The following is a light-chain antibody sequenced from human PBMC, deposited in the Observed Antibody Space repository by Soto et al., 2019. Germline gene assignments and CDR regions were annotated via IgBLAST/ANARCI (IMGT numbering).Light chain of an antibody. CDR1: SNDVGAYAY. Sequence: QSALTQPASVSGSPGQSITISCTGTSNDVGAYAYVSWYQQYPGKAPKLVISEVSNRPSGVSHRFSGSRSGNTASLTISGLQAEDEADYYCSSYTGDTTPVFGGGTKVTVL. CDR3: SSYTGDTTPV. J-gene: IGLJ2*01. CDR2: EVS. V-gene: IGLV2-14*01.